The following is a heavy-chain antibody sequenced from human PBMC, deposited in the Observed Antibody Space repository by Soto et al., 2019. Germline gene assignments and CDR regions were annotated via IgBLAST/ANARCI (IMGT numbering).Heavy chain of an antibody. CDR2: IWYDGSNK. CDR1: GFTFSSYG. V-gene: IGHV3-33*01. D-gene: IGHD1-26*01. CDR3: ARAYSGSYYLDGMDV. J-gene: IGHJ6*02. Sequence: GGSLRLSCAASGFTFSSYGMHWVRQAPGKGLEWVAVIWYDGSNKYYADSVKGRFTISRDNSKNTLYLQMNSLRAEDTAVYYYARAYSGSYYLDGMDVWGQGTTVTVSS.